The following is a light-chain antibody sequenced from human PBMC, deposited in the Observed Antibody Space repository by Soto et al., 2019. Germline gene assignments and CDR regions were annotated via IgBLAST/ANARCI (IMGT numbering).Light chain of an antibody. CDR2: QTS. Sequence: EMVLTQSPATLSSFPGGRVTLSCRASQYINTRLAWYQHRPGQAPRLLIYQTSIRAAGIPARFSASGSGTDFTLTISDVQPEDFALYYCHQRQSWPRTFGQGAKV. CDR3: HQRQSWPRT. CDR1: QYINTR. J-gene: IGKJ1*01. V-gene: IGKV3-11*01.